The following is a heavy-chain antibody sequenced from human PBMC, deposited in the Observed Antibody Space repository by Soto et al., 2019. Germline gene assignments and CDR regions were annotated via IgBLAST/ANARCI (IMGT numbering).Heavy chain of an antibody. CDR2: IIPILGIA. Sequence: SVKVSCKASGGTFSSYTISWVRQAPGQGLEWMGRIIPILGIANYAQKFQGRVTITADKSTSTAYMELSSLRSEDTAVYYCARDWGDYGAFDIWGQGTMVTVSS. J-gene: IGHJ3*02. CDR3: ARDWGDYGAFDI. CDR1: GGTFSSYT. D-gene: IGHD4-17*01. V-gene: IGHV1-69*04.